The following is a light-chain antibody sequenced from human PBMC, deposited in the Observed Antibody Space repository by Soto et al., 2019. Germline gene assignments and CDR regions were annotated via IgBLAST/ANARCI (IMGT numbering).Light chain of an antibody. CDR1: SSDVGGYHY. V-gene: IGLV2-14*03. Sequence: QSALTQPASVSGSPGQSMTISCTGSSSDVGGYHYVSWYQQHPGKAPKLIIYQVSHRPSGVSDRFSGSKSGNTASLTISGLQGEDEATYYCSSFTSTHTYVFGTGTNVTVL. CDR3: SSFTSTHTYV. CDR2: QVS. J-gene: IGLJ1*01.